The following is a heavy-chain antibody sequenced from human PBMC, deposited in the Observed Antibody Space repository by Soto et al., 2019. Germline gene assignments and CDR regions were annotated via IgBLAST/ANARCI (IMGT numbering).Heavy chain of an antibody. J-gene: IGHJ3*01. CDR3: AIDEGVEVAFYHDGLDL. Sequence: QDQLLQSGAEVKKPGASVKVSCQASGYTFSSYGITWVRQAPGQGLEWVGWISAYNGNTKSAQKFQGRVTLTTDTSTSTAYIDLRRLRSDDTAVYSCAIDEGVEVAFYHDGLDLWGQGTLVSVSS. D-gene: IGHD6-19*01. CDR2: ISAYNGNT. CDR1: GYTFSSYG. V-gene: IGHV1-18*01.